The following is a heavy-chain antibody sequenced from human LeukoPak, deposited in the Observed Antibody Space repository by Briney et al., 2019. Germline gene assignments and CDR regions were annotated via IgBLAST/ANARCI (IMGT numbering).Heavy chain of an antibody. CDR1: GFLFSTYT. D-gene: IGHD7-27*01. CDR2: TSSSSRYI. J-gene: IGHJ4*02. V-gene: IGHV3-21*01. Sequence: GSLRLSCVTSGFLFSTYTMNWVRQAPGKGLEWVSSTSSSSRYIYYADSVKGRFTISRDNAKNSLYLQMNSLRADDTAVYYCARDNWVDYWGQGTLVTVSS. CDR3: ARDNWVDY.